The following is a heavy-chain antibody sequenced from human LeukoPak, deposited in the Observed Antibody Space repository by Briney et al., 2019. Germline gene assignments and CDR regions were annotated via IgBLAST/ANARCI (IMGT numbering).Heavy chain of an antibody. CDR1: GFTVSSND. D-gene: IGHD1-26*01. CDR2: IYSGGSA. CDR3: AKDREWELLTRGAFDI. J-gene: IGHJ3*02. Sequence: PGGSLRLSCAASGFTVSSNDMSWVRQAPGKGLEWGSLIYSGGSAYYADSVKGRFTIYRDNSKNTLYLQMNSLRAEDTALYYCAKDREWELLTRGAFDIWGQGTMVTVSS. V-gene: IGHV3-53*05.